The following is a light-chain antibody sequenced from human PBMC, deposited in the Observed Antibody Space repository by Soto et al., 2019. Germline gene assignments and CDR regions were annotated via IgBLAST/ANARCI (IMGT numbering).Light chain of an antibody. CDR2: KAA. J-gene: IGKJ1*01. CDR1: QSISSW. V-gene: IGKV1-5*03. Sequence: DIQMTQSPSTLSASVGDRVPITCRASQSISSWLAWYQQKPGKAPKLLIYKAASLESGVPSRFRGSGSGTEFTLTISSLQPDDFATYYCQQYNSWWTFGKGTKADIK. CDR3: QQYNSWWT.